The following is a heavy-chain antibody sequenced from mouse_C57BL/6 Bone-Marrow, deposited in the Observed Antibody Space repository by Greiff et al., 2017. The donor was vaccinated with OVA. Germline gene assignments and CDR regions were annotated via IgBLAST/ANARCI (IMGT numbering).Heavy chain of an antibody. J-gene: IGHJ3*01. CDR1: GYTFTSYW. CDR2: INPSNGDT. Sequence: QVQLQQPGTELVKPGASVKLSCKASGYTFTSYWIHWVKQRPGQGLEWIGNINPSNGDTDYNEKFKNRATLTVDKSSSTAYIQLSSLTSEDSAVYYCAVAAWFAYWGQGTLVTVSA. CDR3: AVAAWFAY. V-gene: IGHV1-53*01.